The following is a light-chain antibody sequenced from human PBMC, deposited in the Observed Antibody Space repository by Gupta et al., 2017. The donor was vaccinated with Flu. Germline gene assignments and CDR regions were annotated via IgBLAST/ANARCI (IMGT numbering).Light chain of an antibody. J-gene: IGKJ2*01. Sequence: EIVMNQSPDPLAVSLGERATINCKSSQSVLYSSNNKNYLAWYQQKPGQPPKLLIYWASTRESGVPDRFSGSGSGTDFTLTISSLQAEDVAVYYCQQYYSSPFTFGRGTKVEIK. CDR1: QSVLYSSNNKNY. CDR3: QQYYSSPFT. V-gene: IGKV4-1*01. CDR2: WAS.